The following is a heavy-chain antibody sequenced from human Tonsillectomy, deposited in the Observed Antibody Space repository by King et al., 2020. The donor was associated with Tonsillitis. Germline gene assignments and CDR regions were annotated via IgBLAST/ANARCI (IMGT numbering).Heavy chain of an antibody. Sequence: QLVQSGAEVKKPGASVKVSCNTSGYTFTGHYMFWVRQAPGQGLEWMGLIHPNGGGTHYAQKFQGRITMTRDTSISTAYMELSRLRSDDTAVYYCARGYIWGSYWGQGTLVTVSS. CDR1: GYTFTGHY. CDR3: ARGYIWGSY. CDR2: IHPNGGGT. J-gene: IGHJ4*02. V-gene: IGHV1-2*02. D-gene: IGHD3-16*01.